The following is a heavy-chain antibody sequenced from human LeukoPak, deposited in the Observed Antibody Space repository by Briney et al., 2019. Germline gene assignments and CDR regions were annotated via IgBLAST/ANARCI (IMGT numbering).Heavy chain of an antibody. J-gene: IGHJ3*02. CDR1: GINFGASI. CDR2: LSFDESS. CDR3: AREGHSSGFAPAFDT. V-gene: IGHV3-30*04. D-gene: IGHD6-19*01. Sequence: GTSLRLSCATSGINFGASIMHWIRQAPGKGLEWVAGLSFDESSYYGGSVEGRFIISGDNSKRTLHLQMNSLKVEDTALYYCAREGHSSGFAPAFDTWGQGTMVTVSS.